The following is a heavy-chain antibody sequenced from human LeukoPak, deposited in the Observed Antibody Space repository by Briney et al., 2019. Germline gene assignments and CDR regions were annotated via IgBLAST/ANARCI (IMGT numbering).Heavy chain of an antibody. D-gene: IGHD3-10*01. Sequence: ASVKVSCKASGYTFTGYYMHWVRQAPGQGLEWMGWINPNSGGTNYAQKFQGRVTMTRDTSISTAYMELSSLRSEDTAVYYCARSASLWFGELWDYWGQGTLVTVSS. CDR3: ARSASLWFGELWDY. J-gene: IGHJ4*02. CDR2: INPNSGGT. V-gene: IGHV1-2*02. CDR1: GYTFTGYY.